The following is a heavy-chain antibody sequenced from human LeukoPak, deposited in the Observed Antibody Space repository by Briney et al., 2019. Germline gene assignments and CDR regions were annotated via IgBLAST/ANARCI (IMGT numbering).Heavy chain of an antibody. CDR2: IYYSGST. Sequence: SETLSLTCTVSGGSISSGGYYWSWIRQPPGKGLEWIGYIYYSGSTYYNPSLKSRVTISVDTSKNQFSLKLSSVTAADTAVYYCARDESPYSGGSLVGWFDPWGQGTLVTVSS. CDR3: ARDESPYSGGSLVGWFDP. D-gene: IGHD2-15*01. CDR1: GGSISSGGYY. J-gene: IGHJ5*02. V-gene: IGHV4-30-4*08.